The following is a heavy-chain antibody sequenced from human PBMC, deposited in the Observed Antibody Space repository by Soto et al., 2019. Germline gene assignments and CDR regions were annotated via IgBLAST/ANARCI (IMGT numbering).Heavy chain of an antibody. CDR3: ARDTSVVVVAATPYYYYGMDV. V-gene: IGHV3-7*01. J-gene: IGHJ6*02. CDR2: IKQDGSEK. Sequence: EVQLVESGGGLVQPGGSLRLSCAASGFTFSSYWMSWVRQAPGKGLEWVANIKQDGSEKYYVDSVKGRFTISRDNAKNALYLQMNSPRAEDTAVYSCARDTSVVVVAATPYYYYGMDVWGQGTTVTVSS. CDR1: GFTFSSYW. D-gene: IGHD2-15*01.